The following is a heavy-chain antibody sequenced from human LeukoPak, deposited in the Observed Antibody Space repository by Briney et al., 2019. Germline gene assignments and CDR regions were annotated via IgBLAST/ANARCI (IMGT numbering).Heavy chain of an antibody. D-gene: IGHD3-10*01. J-gene: IGHJ5*02. V-gene: IGHV4-31*03. CDR3: ARASYYGSGSYYP. CDR2: IYYSGST. Sequence: SETLSLTCTVSGGSISSGGYYWSWIRQHPGKGLEWIGYIYYSGSTYYNPSLKSRVTISVDTSKNQFSLKLNSVTAADTAVYYCARASYYGSGSYYPWGQGTLVTVSS. CDR1: GGSISSGGYY.